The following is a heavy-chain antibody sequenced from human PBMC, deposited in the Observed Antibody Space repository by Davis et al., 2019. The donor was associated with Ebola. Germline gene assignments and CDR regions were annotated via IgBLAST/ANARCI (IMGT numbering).Heavy chain of an antibody. D-gene: IGHD6-19*01. CDR3: ARHRRLAVAGTRPPYNWFDP. CDR2: IFYSGST. J-gene: IGHJ5*02. CDR1: GGSIGSSYY. Sequence: MPSETLSLTCTVSGGSIGSSYYWGWIRQPPGKGLEWIGNIFYSGSTYYNPSLKSRVTISVDTSKNQFSLKLSSVTAADTAVYYCARHRRLAVAGTRPPYNWFDPWGQGTLVSVSS. V-gene: IGHV4-39*01.